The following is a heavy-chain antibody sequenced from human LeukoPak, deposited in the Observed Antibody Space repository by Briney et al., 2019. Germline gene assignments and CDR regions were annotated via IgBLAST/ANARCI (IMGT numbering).Heavy chain of an antibody. CDR1: GFSFDDYG. D-gene: IGHD3-10*01. CDR3: ARGFLADLSMVWVDY. CDR2: INWNGGST. J-gene: IGHJ4*02. Sequence: GGSLRLSCAASGFSFDDYGMSWVRQAPGQGLEWVSGINWNGGSTGYADSVKGRFTISRDDAKNSLYLQMSSLRAEDTALYYCARGFLADLSMVWVDYWGQGTLVTVSS. V-gene: IGHV3-20*04.